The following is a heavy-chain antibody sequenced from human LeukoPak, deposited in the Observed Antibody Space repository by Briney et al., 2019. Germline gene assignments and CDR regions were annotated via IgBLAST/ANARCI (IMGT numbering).Heavy chain of an antibody. D-gene: IGHD6-19*01. J-gene: IGHJ2*01. V-gene: IGHV4-4*07. Sequence: PSETLSLTCTVSGGSISSYYWSWIRQPAGKGLEWIGRIYTSGSTNYNPPLKSRVTMSVDTSKNQFSLKLSSVTAADTAVYYCARGRRQWLVYWYFDLWGRGTLVTVSS. CDR3: ARGRRQWLVYWYFDL. CDR2: IYTSGST. CDR1: GGSISSYY.